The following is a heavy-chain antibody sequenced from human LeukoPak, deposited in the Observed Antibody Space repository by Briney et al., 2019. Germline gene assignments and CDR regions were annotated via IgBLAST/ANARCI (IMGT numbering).Heavy chain of an antibody. D-gene: IGHD3-16*01. CDR1: GYTFTGYY. CDR3: ARGWGFSVPYGMDV. CDR2: INPNSGGT. J-gene: IGHJ6*02. V-gene: IGHV1-2*02. Sequence: GASVKVSCKASGYTFTGYYMHWVRQAPGQGLEWMGWINPNSGGTNYAQKLQGRVTMTTDTSTSTAYMELRSLRSDDTAVYYCARGWGFSVPYGMDVWGQGTTVTVSS.